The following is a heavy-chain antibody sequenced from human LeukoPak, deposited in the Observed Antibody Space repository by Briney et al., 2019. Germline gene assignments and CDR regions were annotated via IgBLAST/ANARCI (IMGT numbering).Heavy chain of an antibody. D-gene: IGHD6-19*01. CDR3: AKAAGYSSGWFTDYFDF. J-gene: IGHJ4*02. Sequence: RGSLRLSCTASGFSFISFAMSWVRQTPGKGLEWVSSISGYGDTTYYADSVKGRLTIPRDNPKNTLFLHMNSLRAEDTAVYYCAKAAGYSSGWFTDYFDFWGQGILVTVSS. CDR1: GFSFISFA. CDR2: ISGYGDTT. V-gene: IGHV3-23*01.